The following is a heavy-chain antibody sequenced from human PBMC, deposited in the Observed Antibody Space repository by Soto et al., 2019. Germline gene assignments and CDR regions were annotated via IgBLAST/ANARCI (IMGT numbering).Heavy chain of an antibody. CDR1: GFAFSNYG. CDR3: AREDSIVIPAVSDF. CDR2: ISKSDYT. D-gene: IGHD2-2*01. Sequence: GGSLRLSCTVSGFAFSNYGINWVRQAPGKGLEWVSSISKSDYTYYSDSVKGRFTISRDNAKNSVSLQMNTQRVEDTAVYYCAREDSIVIPAVSDFWGQGTLVTVSS. V-gene: IGHV3-21*01. J-gene: IGHJ4*02.